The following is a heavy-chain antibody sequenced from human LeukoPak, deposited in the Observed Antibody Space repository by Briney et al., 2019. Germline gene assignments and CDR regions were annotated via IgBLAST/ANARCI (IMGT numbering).Heavy chain of an antibody. D-gene: IGHD3-22*01. CDR1: GFTFSSYA. J-gene: IGHJ4*02. CDR2: ISGSGGST. Sequence: PGGSLRLTCAASGFTFSSYAMSWVRQAPGKGLEWVSAISGSGGSTYYADSVKGRFTISRDNSKNTLYLQMNSLRAEDTAVYYCARDRRNYYDSSGLLDYWGQGTLVTVSS. V-gene: IGHV3-23*01. CDR3: ARDRRNYYDSSGLLDY.